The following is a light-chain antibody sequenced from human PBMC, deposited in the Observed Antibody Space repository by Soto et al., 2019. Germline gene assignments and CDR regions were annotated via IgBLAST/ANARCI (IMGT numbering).Light chain of an antibody. J-gene: IGKJ2*01. Sequence: DIQMTQSPSTLSASVGDRVTITCRASQSISTWLAWYQQKPGKAPNLLIYHASDLQCGVPSRFSGSGSGTEFTLTISSLQPDDFATYYCQQYYRYSYTFGQGTK. V-gene: IGKV1-5*01. CDR1: QSISTW. CDR3: QQYYRYSYT. CDR2: HAS.